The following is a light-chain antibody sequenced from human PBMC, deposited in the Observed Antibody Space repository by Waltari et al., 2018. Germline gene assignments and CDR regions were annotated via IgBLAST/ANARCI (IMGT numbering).Light chain of an antibody. Sequence: DIQMTQSPSSLSASVGDRVTITCRASQAITNYVARYQQRPGKAPKLLIYGASTLESGVSSRFSGSGFGRDFTLTISSLQPEDVAVYYCQKYNSAPWTFGQGTRVEV. CDR2: GAS. V-gene: IGKV1-27*01. CDR1: QAITNY. J-gene: IGKJ1*01. CDR3: QKYNSAPWT.